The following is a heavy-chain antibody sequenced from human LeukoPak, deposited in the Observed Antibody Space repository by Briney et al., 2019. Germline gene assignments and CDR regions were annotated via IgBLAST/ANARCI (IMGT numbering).Heavy chain of an antibody. CDR2: ISYDGSNK. J-gene: IGHJ3*02. CDR3: ARAEGIAVRSVAFDI. Sequence: GRSLRLSCAASGFTFSSYAMHWVRQAPGKGLEWVAVISYDGSNKYYADSVKGRFTISRDNSKNTLYLQMNSLRAEDTAVYYCARAEGIAVRSVAFDIWGQGTMVTVSS. V-gene: IGHV3-30-3*01. D-gene: IGHD6-19*01. CDR1: GFTFSSYA.